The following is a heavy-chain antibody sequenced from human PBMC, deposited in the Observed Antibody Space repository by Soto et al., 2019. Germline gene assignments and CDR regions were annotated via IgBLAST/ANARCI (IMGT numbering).Heavy chain of an antibody. D-gene: IGHD3-16*02. Sequence: SETLSLTCTVSGGSISSGGYYWSWIRQHPGKGLEWIGYIYYSGSTYYNPSLKSRVTISVDTSKNQFSLKLSSVTAADTAVYYCARLGYDYIWGSYRADYYYYMDVWGKGTTVTVSS. J-gene: IGHJ6*03. CDR3: ARLGYDYIWGSYRADYYYYMDV. CDR1: GGSISSGGYY. V-gene: IGHV4-31*03. CDR2: IYYSGST.